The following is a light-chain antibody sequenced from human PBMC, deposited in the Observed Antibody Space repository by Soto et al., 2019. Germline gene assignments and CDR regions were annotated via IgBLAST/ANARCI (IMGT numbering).Light chain of an antibody. CDR2: GAS. V-gene: IGKV3-15*01. CDR1: PSVASN. Sequence: DIVMTQSPATLSVSPGERATLSCRASPSVASNLAWYQQRPGQAPRLLIYGASTRATGVPVRFSGSGSGTEFTLTISSLQSEDVAVYYCHHYNNWPHTFGGGTKVEIK. CDR3: HHYNNWPHT. J-gene: IGKJ4*01.